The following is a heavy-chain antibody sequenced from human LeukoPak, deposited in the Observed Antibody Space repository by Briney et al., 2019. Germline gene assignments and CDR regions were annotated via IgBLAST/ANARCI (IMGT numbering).Heavy chain of an antibody. Sequence: PGGSLRLSCAASGFTFSSYAMSWVRQAPGKGLEWVSAISGSGGSTYYADSVKGRFTISRDNVKNLLYLQMNSLRAEDTAVYYCARVQRGIAVALDYWGQGTLVTVSS. V-gene: IGHV3-23*01. D-gene: IGHD6-19*01. J-gene: IGHJ4*02. CDR1: GFTFSSYA. CDR2: ISGSGGST. CDR3: ARVQRGIAVALDY.